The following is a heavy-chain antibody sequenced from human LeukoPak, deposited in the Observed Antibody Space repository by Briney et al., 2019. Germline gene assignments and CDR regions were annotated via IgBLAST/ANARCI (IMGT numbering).Heavy chain of an antibody. V-gene: IGHV4-38-2*02. Sequence: SETLSLTCTVSGYSISSGYYWGWIRQPPGKGLEWIGSIYHSGSTYYNPSLKSRVTISVDTSKNQFSLKLSSVTAADTAVYYCARDRYGSYCSNWFDPWGQGTLVTVSS. CDR2: IYHSGST. J-gene: IGHJ5*02. CDR3: ARDRYGSYCSNWFDP. CDR1: GYSISSGYY. D-gene: IGHD1-26*01.